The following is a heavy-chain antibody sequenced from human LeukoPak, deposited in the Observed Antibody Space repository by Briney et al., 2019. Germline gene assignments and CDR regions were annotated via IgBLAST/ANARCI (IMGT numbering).Heavy chain of an antibody. J-gene: IGHJ4*02. V-gene: IGHV4-39*01. CDR1: GGSISSSSYY. D-gene: IGHD4-17*01. Sequence: SETLSLTCTVSGGSISSSSYYWGWIRQPPGKGLEWIGSIYYSGSTYYNPSLKSRVTISVDTSKNQFSLKLSSVTAADTAVYYCASLYGDYRDYWGQGTLVTVSS. CDR3: ASLYGDYRDY. CDR2: IYYSGST.